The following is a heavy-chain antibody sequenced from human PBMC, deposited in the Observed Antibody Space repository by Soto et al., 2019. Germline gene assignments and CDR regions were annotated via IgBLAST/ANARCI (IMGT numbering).Heavy chain of an antibody. V-gene: IGHV4-34*01. D-gene: IGHD3-16*02. Sequence: SETLSLTCAVYGGSFSGYYWSWIRQPPGKGLEWIGEINHSGSTNYNPSLKSRVTISVDTSKNQFSLKLSSVTAADTAVYYCARGRIYDYVWGSYRVGGFDYWGQGTLVTVSS. CDR2: INHSGST. CDR1: GGSFSGYY. CDR3: ARGRIYDYVWGSYRVGGFDY. J-gene: IGHJ4*02.